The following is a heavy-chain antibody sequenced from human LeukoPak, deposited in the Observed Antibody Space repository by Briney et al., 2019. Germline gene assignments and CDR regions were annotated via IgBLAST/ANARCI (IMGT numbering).Heavy chain of an antibody. CDR3: ARDRTDSSGYYSDY. CDR1: GYTFTSYG. J-gene: IGHJ4*02. V-gene: IGHV1-18*01. CDR2: ISAYNGNT. D-gene: IGHD3-22*01. Sequence: ASVKVSXKASGYTFTSYGISWVRQAPGQGLEWMGWISAYNGNTNYAQKLQGRVTMTTDTSTSTAYMELRSLRSDDTAVYYCARDRTDSSGYYSDYWGQGTLVTVSS.